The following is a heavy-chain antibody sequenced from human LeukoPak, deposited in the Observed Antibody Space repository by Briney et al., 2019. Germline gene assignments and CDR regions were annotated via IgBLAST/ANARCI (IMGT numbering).Heavy chain of an antibody. CDR1: GGTFSGYY. Sequence: SETLSLTCAVYGGTFSGYYWSWIRQPPGKRLEWVGESNDSGGTNYNPSLKSRVTISADKSKNQVSLRLTSVTAADTAVYYCARLSVVVGAALEYYYYYMDVWGQGTTVTVSS. CDR2: SNDSGGT. J-gene: IGHJ6*03. CDR3: ARLSVVVGAALEYYYYYMDV. D-gene: IGHD1-26*01. V-gene: IGHV4-34*01.